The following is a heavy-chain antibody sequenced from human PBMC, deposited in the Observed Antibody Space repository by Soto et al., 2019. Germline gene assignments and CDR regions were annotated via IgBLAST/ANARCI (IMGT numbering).Heavy chain of an antibody. V-gene: IGHV3-23*01. CDR3: VKEEFTYYDNRSSQY. CDR1: GFTLGNYA. CDR2: IGGGGGNT. J-gene: IGHJ4*02. Sequence: GGSLRLSXVVSGFTLGNYAMSWVRQFPGKGLECASVIGGGGGNTYYADSVKGRFTISRDNSKNTLYLQMNSLRAEDTAVYHCVKEEFTYYDNRSSQYWGQGTLVTVSS. D-gene: IGHD3-16*01.